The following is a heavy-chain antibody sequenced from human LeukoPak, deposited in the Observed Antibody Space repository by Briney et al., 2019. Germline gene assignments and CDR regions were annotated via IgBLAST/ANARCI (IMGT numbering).Heavy chain of an antibody. CDR2: INPSGGST. J-gene: IGHJ3*02. CDR3: ARAGTTGYSSGWYRYDAFDI. Sequence: ASVKVSCKASGYTFTSYYMHWVRQAPGQGLKWMGVINPSGGSTSYAQKFQGRVTMTRDTSTSTVYMELSSLRSEDTAVYYCARAGTTGYSSGWYRYDAFDIWGQGTMVTVSS. CDR1: GYTFTSYY. D-gene: IGHD6-19*01. V-gene: IGHV1-46*01.